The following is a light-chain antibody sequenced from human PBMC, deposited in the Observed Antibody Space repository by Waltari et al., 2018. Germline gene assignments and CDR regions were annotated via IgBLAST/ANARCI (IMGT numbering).Light chain of an antibody. CDR1: QSVLYRSSNRNY. V-gene: IGKV4-1*01. J-gene: IGKJ1*01. CDR2: WAS. Sequence: DIVMTQSPDSLAVSLGERATSNCKSTQSVLYRSSNRNYLAWYQQQSGQPPKLLIYWASNRESGVPDRFSGSGSGTDFTLTISSLQAEDVAVYYCQQYYDTPQTFGQGTKVEIK. CDR3: QQYYDTPQT.